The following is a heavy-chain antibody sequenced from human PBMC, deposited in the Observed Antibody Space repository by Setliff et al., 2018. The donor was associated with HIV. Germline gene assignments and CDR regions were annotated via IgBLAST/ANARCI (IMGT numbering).Heavy chain of an antibody. Sequence: ASVKVSCKASGYTFTGYYMHWVRQAPGQGLEWMGWINPNTGGTNYAQKFQGWVTMTRDTSISTAYMEVSRLRPDDTAVYYCARGPLSSSWYNWFDPWGQGTLVTVSS. V-gene: IGHV1-2*04. CDR3: ARGPLSSSWYNWFDP. CDR2: INPNTGGT. CDR1: GYTFTGYY. J-gene: IGHJ5*02. D-gene: IGHD6-13*01.